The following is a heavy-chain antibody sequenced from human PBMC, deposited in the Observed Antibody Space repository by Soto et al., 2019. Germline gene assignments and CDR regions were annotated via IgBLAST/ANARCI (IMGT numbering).Heavy chain of an antibody. CDR2: IYHNEDT. CDR1: GGSISSGDYS. D-gene: IGHD1-26*01. J-gene: IGHJ3*02. V-gene: IGHV4-30-2*03. CDR3: ARQGRGWELLLSACDI. Sequence: SETLSLTCTVSGGSISSGDYSWSWIRQPPGKGLEWIGYIYHNEDTYYNPSLKSRVTISIDTSKNQFSLKLSSLTAADTAVYYCARQGRGWELLLSACDIWGQGTMVTVSS.